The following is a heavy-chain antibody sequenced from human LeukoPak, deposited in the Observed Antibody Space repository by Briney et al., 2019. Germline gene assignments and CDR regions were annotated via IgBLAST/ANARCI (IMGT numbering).Heavy chain of an antibody. J-gene: IGHJ4*02. CDR2: IYYNWST. D-gene: IGHD1-26*01. CDR3: ANSQYSARYYGGHGFDY. CDR1: GGSINSVDYY. Sequence: PSETLSLTCTVSGGSINSVDYYWRWIRQPPGKVLEWIWYIYYNWSTYYNPSLKSRVTISVDTSKNQFTLKLSSVTAAATAVYYCANSQYSARYYGGHGFDYWGQGTLVTVSS. V-gene: IGHV4-30-4*01.